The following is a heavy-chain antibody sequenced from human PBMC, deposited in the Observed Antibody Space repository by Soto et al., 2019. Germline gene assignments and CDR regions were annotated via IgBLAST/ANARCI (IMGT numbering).Heavy chain of an antibody. J-gene: IGHJ4*02. CDR1: GGSISSDY. Sequence: SDTLSLTCTVSGGSISSDYWSWIRQPPGKGLEWIGYIYYSGSTNYNPSLKSRVTISVDTSKNQFSLKLSSVTAADTAVYYCARYYGAILFDYWGQGTLVTVSS. CDR3: ARYYGAILFDY. CDR2: IYYSGST. V-gene: IGHV4-59*01. D-gene: IGHD4-17*01.